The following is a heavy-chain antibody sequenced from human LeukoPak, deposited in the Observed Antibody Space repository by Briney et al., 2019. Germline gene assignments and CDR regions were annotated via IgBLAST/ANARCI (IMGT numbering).Heavy chain of an antibody. Sequence: PSETLSLTCAVYGGSFSGYYWNWIRQPPGKGLEWIGEINHSGNTNYNPSLKSRVTMSVDTSKNQFSLRLSSVTAADTAEYYCARDHNYDSSGYFLYYWGQGTLVTVSS. D-gene: IGHD3-22*01. CDR2: INHSGNT. V-gene: IGHV4-34*01. J-gene: IGHJ4*02. CDR1: GGSFSGYY. CDR3: ARDHNYDSSGYFLYY.